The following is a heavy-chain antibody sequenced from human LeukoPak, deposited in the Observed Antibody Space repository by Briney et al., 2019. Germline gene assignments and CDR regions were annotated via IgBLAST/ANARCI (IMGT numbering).Heavy chain of an antibody. Sequence: GGSLRLSCVGSGFTFSSYWMHWVRQAPGKGLVWVSRINSDGSTISYADSVKGRFTFSRDNAKNTLYLQMNSLRAEDTAVYYCARALDSGSSLDYWGQGILVTVSS. V-gene: IGHV3-74*01. J-gene: IGHJ4*02. CDR3: ARALDSGSSLDY. D-gene: IGHD6-6*01. CDR1: GFTFSSYW. CDR2: INSDGSTI.